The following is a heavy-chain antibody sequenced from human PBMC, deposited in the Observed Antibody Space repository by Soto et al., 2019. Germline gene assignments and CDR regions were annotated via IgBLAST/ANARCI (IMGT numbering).Heavy chain of an antibody. J-gene: IGHJ6*04. Sequence: EVQLLESGGGLVQPGGSLRLSCAASGFTFSNYWMSWVRQAPGKGLEWVASIKEEGREKDYVDSVRGRFTISRYNAKKSLYRRTNSHRAEDTAVYYCAGDDGVYQCLRRRGYFYYADVWGKGTTVTVSS. CDR3: AGDDGVYQCLRRRGYFYYADV. D-gene: IGHD3-22*01. CDR2: IKEEGREK. CDR1: GFTFSNYW. V-gene: IGHV3-7*01.